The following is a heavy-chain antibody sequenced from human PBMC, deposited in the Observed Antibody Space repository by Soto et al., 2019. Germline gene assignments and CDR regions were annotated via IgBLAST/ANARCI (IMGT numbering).Heavy chain of an antibody. V-gene: IGHV1-8*01. D-gene: IGHD5-12*01. CDR3: ARGHSGDDQRYGMGV. Sequence: QVQLVQSGAEVKKPGASVKVSCKASGYTFTSYDINWVRQATGQGLEWMGWINPNSDNTVYAQKFQGRVTMTRNTAIGTAYMELSSLRSEDTAVYYCARGHSGDDQRYGMGVWGQGTTVTVSS. CDR1: GYTFTSYD. J-gene: IGHJ6*02. CDR2: INPNSDNT.